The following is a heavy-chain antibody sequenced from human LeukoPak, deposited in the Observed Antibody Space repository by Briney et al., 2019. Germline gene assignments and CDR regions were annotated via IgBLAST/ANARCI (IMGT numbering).Heavy chain of an antibody. V-gene: IGHV1-8*03. J-gene: IGHJ4*02. CDR3: ARGSPKWSTLLDN. Sequence: GASVKVSCKASGYTFTNYDINWVRQATGQGLEWMGWMSPNNGKTGYAQKFQGRVTITRNTSISTAYMEVSSLRSEDTAVYYCARGSPKWSTLLDNWGQGTLVTVSS. D-gene: IGHD2-8*01. CDR2: MSPNNGKT. CDR1: GYTFTNYD.